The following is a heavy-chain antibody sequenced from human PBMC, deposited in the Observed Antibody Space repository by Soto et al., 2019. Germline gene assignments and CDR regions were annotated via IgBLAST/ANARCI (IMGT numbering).Heavy chain of an antibody. J-gene: IGHJ4*02. CDR3: ARAWDF. CDR2: ISYSGSP. V-gene: IGHV4-30-4*01. CDR1: GVSVSRDYQ. Sequence: SETLSLTCTVSGVSVSRDYQWIWIRQPPGKGLEWLGHISYSGSPYYHPSLRSRLSISVDTSKNQFSLKVKSVTAADTAVYYCARAWDFWGQGTLVTVSS.